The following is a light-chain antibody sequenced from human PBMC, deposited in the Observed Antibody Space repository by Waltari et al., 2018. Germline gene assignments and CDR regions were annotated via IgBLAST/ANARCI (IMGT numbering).Light chain of an antibody. CDR3: QQYYDTPRT. V-gene: IGKV4-1*01. Sequence: DIVMTQSPDSLAVSLGERATINCKSSQTVLYSSDNNNYLAWYQQKLVQQPKLLIYWASTRASGVPDRFSGSGSGTDFTLNISSLQAEDVAVYYCQQYYDTPRTFGQGTRVEIK. J-gene: IGKJ1*01. CDR2: WAS. CDR1: QTVLYSSDNNNY.